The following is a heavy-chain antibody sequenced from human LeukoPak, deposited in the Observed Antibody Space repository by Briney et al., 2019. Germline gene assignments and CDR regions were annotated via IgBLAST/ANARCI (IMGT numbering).Heavy chain of an antibody. CDR1: GYSLSSYW. CDR3: ARPLPGAHSGSYYFDY. D-gene: IGHD1-26*01. J-gene: IGHJ4*02. V-gene: IGHV5-51*01. CDR2: IYPGDSNT. Sequence: LGESLKISCKGSGYSLSSYWINWVRQMPWKGLECMGIIYPGDSNTKYNPSFQGQVTISVDTSITTAYLQWSSLEASDTAIYYCARPLPGAHSGSYYFDYWGQGTLVTVSS.